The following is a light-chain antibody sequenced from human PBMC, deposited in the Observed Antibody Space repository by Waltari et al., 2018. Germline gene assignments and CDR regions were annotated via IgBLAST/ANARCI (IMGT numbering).Light chain of an antibody. J-gene: IGLJ2*01. CDR2: DDN. V-gene: IGLV3-10*01. CDR3: YTEDSTWGA. CDR1: GLPTKL. Sequence: SFDLTQPPSVSVSPGQAASVTCSGDGLPTKLAYWFQKKSGQAPVLIINDDNKRPSGIPERFSASRSGTMATLTISGAQVEDEADYFCYTEDSTWGAFGGGTKLTVL.